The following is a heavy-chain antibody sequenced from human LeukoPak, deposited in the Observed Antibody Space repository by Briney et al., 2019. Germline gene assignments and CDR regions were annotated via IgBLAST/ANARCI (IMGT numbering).Heavy chain of an antibody. Sequence: GGSPRLSCAASGFTFNTHWMNWVRQSPRGGLEWVANISPDGSAEYYVDSVKGRFTISRDNAKNLVYLQLSSLRTEDTAVYYCSGRSGFSSIYWGQGTLVTVSS. D-gene: IGHD6-19*01. CDR3: SGRSGFSSIY. CDR2: ISPDGSAE. CDR1: GFTFNTHW. V-gene: IGHV3-7*01. J-gene: IGHJ4*02.